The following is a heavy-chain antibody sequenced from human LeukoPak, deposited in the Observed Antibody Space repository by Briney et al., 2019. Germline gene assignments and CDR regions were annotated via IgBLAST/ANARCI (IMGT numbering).Heavy chain of an antibody. Sequence: PGRSLRLSCAASGFTFDDYAMHWVRQAPGKGLEWVSGISWNSGSIGYADSVKGRFTISRDNAKNSLYLQMNSLRAEDTALYYCAKPKLELDAFDIWGQGTMVTVYS. CDR2: ISWNSGSI. CDR3: AKPKLELDAFDI. J-gene: IGHJ3*02. CDR1: GFTFDDYA. D-gene: IGHD1-7*01. V-gene: IGHV3-9*01.